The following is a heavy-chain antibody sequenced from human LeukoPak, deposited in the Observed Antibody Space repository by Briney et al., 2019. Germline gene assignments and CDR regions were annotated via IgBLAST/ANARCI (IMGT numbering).Heavy chain of an antibody. Sequence: PSETLSLTCTVSGYSISSGYYWGWIRQPPGKGLEWIGSIYHSGSTYYNPSLKSRVTISVDTSKNQFSLKLSSVTAADTAVYYCASSPQEWELPSDAFDIWGQGTMVTVSS. D-gene: IGHD1-26*01. CDR3: ASSPQEWELPSDAFDI. CDR2: IYHSGST. CDR1: GYSISSGYY. V-gene: IGHV4-38-2*02. J-gene: IGHJ3*02.